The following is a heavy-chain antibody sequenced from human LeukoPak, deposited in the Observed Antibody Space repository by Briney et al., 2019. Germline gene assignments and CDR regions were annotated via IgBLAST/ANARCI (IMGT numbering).Heavy chain of an antibody. CDR2: INHSGST. CDR1: GGSYSGYY. V-gene: IGHV4-34*01. D-gene: IGHD3-10*01. J-gene: IGHJ4*02. Sequence: SETLSLTCAVYGGSYSGYYWSWIRQPPGKGLEWIGEINHSGSTNYNPSLKSRVTISVDTSKNQFSLKLSSVTAADTAVYYCARGVRFLDYWGQGTLVTVSS. CDR3: ARGVRFLDY.